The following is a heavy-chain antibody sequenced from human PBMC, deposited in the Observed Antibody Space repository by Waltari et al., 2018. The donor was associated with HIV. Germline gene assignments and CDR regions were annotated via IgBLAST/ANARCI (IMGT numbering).Heavy chain of an antibody. CDR3: AGVGGVACGH. J-gene: IGHJ4*02. D-gene: IGHD3-10*01. Sequence: EVQLEEFGGDLVQPGGSLRLSCAASGFAFSSYWMTWVGQGPGKGLEWVASVNQNANQQHFADSMKGRITISRDNANNAVSLQMTNLRVDDTAIYYCAGVGGVACGHWGQGTLVTVSS. CDR2: VNQNANQQ. V-gene: IGHV3-7*03. CDR1: GFAFSSYW.